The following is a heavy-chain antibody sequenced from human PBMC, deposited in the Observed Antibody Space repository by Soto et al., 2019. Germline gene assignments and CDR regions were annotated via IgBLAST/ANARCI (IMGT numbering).Heavy chain of an antibody. J-gene: IGHJ4*02. CDR2: INHSGST. V-gene: IGHV4-34*01. CDR1: GGSFSGYY. CDR3: ARVRGHCSGGSCYYRRRYYFDY. D-gene: IGHD2-15*01. Sequence: SETLSLTCAVYGGSFSGYYWSWIRQPPGKGLEWIGEINHSGSTNYNPSLKSRVTISVDTSKNQFSLKLSSVTAADTAVYYCARVRGHCSGGSCYYRRRYYFDYWGQGTLVTVSS.